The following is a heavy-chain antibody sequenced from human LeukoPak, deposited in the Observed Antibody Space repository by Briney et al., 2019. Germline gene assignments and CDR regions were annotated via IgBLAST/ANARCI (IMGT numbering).Heavy chain of an antibody. CDR3: ARVRGLGVITPYLDY. D-gene: IGHD3-16*02. CDR2: ISYRGST. CDR1: GGSISSDH. J-gene: IGHJ4*02. V-gene: IGHV4-59*08. Sequence: PSETLSLTCTVSGGSISSDHWSWIRQPPGKGLEWIGCISYRGSTNYNPSLKSRVTISVDTSKNHFSLKLSSVTAADTAVYYCARVRGLGVITPYLDYWSQGTLVTVSS.